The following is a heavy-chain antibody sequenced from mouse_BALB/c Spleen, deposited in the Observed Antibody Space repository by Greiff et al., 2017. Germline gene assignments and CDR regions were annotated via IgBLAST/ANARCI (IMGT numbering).Heavy chain of an antibody. CDR2: ISSGGSYT. V-gene: IGHV5-6*02. Sequence: EVKVVESGGDLVKPGGSLKLSCAASGFTFSSYGMSWVRQTPDKRLEWVATISSGGSYTYYPDSVKGRFTISRDNAKNTLYLQMSSLKSEDTAMYYCARRTVVAGDYFDYWGQGTTRTVSA. D-gene: IGHD1-1*01. CDR1: GFTFSSYG. CDR3: ARRTVVAGDYFDY. J-gene: IGHJ2*01.